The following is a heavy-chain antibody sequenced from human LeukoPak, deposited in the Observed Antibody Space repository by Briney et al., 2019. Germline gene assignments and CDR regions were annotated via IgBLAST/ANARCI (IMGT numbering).Heavy chain of an antibody. V-gene: IGHV3-48*04. Sequence: GGSLRLSCAASGFTFSSYGMHWVRQAPGKGLEWVSYISSSGSTIYYADSVKGRFTISRDNAKNSLYLQMNSLRAEDTAVYYCARRGCDYRYYYYYYYMDVWGKGTTVTISS. D-gene: IGHD5-12*01. CDR1: GFTFSSYG. J-gene: IGHJ6*03. CDR3: ARRGCDYRYYYYYYYMDV. CDR2: ISSSGSTI.